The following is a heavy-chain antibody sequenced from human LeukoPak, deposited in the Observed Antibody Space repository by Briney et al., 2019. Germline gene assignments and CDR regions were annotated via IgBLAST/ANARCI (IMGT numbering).Heavy chain of an antibody. J-gene: IGHJ6*02. D-gene: IGHD2-21*02. Sequence: GGSLRLSCVVSGFTFSSKSINWVRQAPGKGLEWVSSISRSSRNTHYADSVKGRFTISRDNARKSVYLQMNSLRVEDTAVYYCATCGADCYSSYYFGMDVWGQGTTVTVYS. CDR1: GFTFSSKS. CDR2: ISRSSRNT. V-gene: IGHV3-21*01. CDR3: ATCGADCYSSYYFGMDV.